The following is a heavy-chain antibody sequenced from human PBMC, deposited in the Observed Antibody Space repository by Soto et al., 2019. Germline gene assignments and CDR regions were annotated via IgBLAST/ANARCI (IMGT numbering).Heavy chain of an antibody. CDR1: GGSVSSGSYY. D-gene: IGHD2-21*02. CDR3: ARDLTTGGDCCTFDY. CDR2: IYYSGST. Sequence: SETLSLTCTVSGGSVSSGSYYWSWIRQPPGKGLEWIGYIYYSGSTNYNPSLKSRVTISVDTSKNQFSLKLSSVTAADTAVYYCARDLTTGGDCCTFDYWGQGTLVTVSS. J-gene: IGHJ4*02. V-gene: IGHV4-61*01.